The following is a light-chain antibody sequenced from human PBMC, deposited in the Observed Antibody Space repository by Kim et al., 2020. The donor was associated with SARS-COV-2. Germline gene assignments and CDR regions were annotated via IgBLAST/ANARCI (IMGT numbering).Light chain of an antibody. CDR1: QSITRW. CDR3: QQYDSFSYT. CDR2: DAS. J-gene: IGKJ2*01. V-gene: IGKV1-5*01. Sequence: SACVGDRVSFTCRASQSITRWLAWYQRRPGKAPKLLFYDASNLKRGVPSGFSGSGSGTEFTLTFSSLQPDDFATYYCQQYDSFSYTFGPGTKLEIK.